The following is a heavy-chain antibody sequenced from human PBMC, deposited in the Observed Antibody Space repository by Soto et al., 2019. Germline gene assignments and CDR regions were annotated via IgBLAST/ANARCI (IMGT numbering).Heavy chain of an antibody. CDR1: GGSISSYY. CDR3: AGGGFWSGYFRYYYYGMDV. D-gene: IGHD3-3*01. CDR2: IYYSGST. V-gene: IGHV4-59*01. Sequence: SETLSLTCTVSGGSISSYYWSWIRQPPGKGLEWIGYIYYSGSTNYNPSLKSRVTISVDTSKNQFSLRLSSVTAADTAMYYCAGGGFWSGYFRYYYYGMDVWGQGTTVTVSS. J-gene: IGHJ6*02.